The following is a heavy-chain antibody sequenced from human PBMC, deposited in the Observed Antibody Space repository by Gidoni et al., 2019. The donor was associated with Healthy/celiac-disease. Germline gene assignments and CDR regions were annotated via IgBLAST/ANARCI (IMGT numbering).Heavy chain of an antibody. D-gene: IGHD2-15*01. J-gene: IGHJ6*02. CDR2: INHSGST. CDR1: GGSFSGYY. CDR3: ARGVTDIVVVVAAGGGEGMDV. Sequence: QVQLQQWGAGLLKPSETLSLTCAVYGGSFSGYYWSWIRQPPGKGLEWIGEINHSGSTNYNPSRKSRVTISVDTSKNQFSLKLSSVTAADTAVYYCARGVTDIVVVVAAGGGEGMDVWGQGTTVTVSS. V-gene: IGHV4-34*01.